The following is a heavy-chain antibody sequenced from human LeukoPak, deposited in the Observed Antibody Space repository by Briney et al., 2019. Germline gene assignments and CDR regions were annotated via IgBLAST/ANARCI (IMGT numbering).Heavy chain of an antibody. CDR1: GGSLSSYY. V-gene: IGHV4-34*01. CDR2: MHRDGRS. J-gene: IGHJ4*02. Sequence: PSETLSLTCAVYGGSLSSYYWSWVRQSPGKDLEWIGEMHRDGRSDYNPSLGSRVTISVHASKNQFSLYLRSMTAAETAVYYCARGIKRYYFYARGSYPYDSWGQG. D-gene: IGHD3-16*02. CDR3: ARGIKRYYFYARGSYPYDS.